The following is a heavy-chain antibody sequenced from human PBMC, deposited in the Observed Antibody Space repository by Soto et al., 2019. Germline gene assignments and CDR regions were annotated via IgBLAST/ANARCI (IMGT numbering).Heavy chain of an antibody. D-gene: IGHD4-17*01. V-gene: IGHV4-59*08. J-gene: IGHJ4*02. CDR2: IYYSGST. Sequence: PSETLSLTCTVSGGSISSYYWSWIRQPPGKGLEWIGYIYYSGSTNYNPSLKSRVTISVDTSKNQFSLKLSSVTAADTAVYSCARRYGRTLDYWSQGTLVTVSS. CDR3: ARRYGRTLDY. CDR1: GGSISSYY.